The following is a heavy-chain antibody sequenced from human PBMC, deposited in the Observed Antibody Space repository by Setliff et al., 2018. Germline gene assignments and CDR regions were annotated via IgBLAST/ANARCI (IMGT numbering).Heavy chain of an antibody. Sequence: PGGSLRLSCAASGFTFRSYEMNWVRQTPGKGLEWVSYINSGGSKVYYADSVKGRFTISRDNAKNSLYLLMKSVRVDDTAVYYCARSTNGYQQRYDIWGQGALVTVSS. J-gene: IGHJ4*02. CDR2: INSGGSKV. D-gene: IGHD3-22*01. CDR3: ARSTNGYQQRYDI. V-gene: IGHV3-48*03. CDR1: GFTFRSYE.